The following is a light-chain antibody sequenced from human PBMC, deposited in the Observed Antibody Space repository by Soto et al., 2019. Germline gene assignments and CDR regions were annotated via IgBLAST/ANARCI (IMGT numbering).Light chain of an antibody. CDR1: QSVSSS. CDR2: DAS. Sequence: EIVLTQSPATLSLSPGERATLSCRASQSVSSSLAWYQQKPGQAPRLLIYDASNRATGIPDRFSGSGSGTDFSLIIGRLEPEDFAVYICQQYGASPWTFGQGTKVDIK. V-gene: IGKV3-11*01. CDR3: QQYGASPWT. J-gene: IGKJ1*01.